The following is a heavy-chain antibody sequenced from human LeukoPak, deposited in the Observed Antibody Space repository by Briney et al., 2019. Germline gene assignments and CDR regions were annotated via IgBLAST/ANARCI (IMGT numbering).Heavy chain of an antibody. V-gene: IGHV4-39*01. CDR2: VYYSGST. J-gene: IGHJ4*02. CDR1: GGSISSSSYY. Sequence: SETLSLTCTVSGGSISSSSYYWGWIRQPPGKGLEWIGSVYYSGSTYYNPSLKSRVTISVDTSKNQFSLKLSSVTAADTAVYYCARGSSGWYAGNVDYWGQGTLVTVSS. D-gene: IGHD6-19*01. CDR3: ARGSSGWYAGNVDY.